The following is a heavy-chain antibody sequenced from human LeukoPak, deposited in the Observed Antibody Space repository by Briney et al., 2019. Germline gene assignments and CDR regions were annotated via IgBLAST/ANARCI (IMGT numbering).Heavy chain of an antibody. CDR3: ARARIAVAGRFAVAYYFDY. D-gene: IGHD6-19*01. J-gene: IGHJ4*02. Sequence: GSLRLSCAASGFTFSGYGMHWVRQTPGKGLEWVAVISYDGSNQYYADSVKGRFTISRDNAKNTLYLQMNSLRAEDTAVYYCARARIAVAGRFAVAYYFDYWGQGTLVTVSS. CDR1: GFTFSGYG. CDR2: ISYDGSNQ. V-gene: IGHV3-30*03.